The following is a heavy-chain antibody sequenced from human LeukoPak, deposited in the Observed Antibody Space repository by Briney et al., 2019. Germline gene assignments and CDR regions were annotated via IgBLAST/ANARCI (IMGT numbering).Heavy chain of an antibody. D-gene: IGHD3-22*01. V-gene: IGHV4-39*01. CDR1: GGSISSSSYY. CDR3: ATPPRYYYDSSGYYYV. CDR2: IYYSGST. J-gene: IGHJ4*02. Sequence: SETLSLTCTVSGGSISSSSYYWGWIRQPPVKGLEWIGSIYYSGSTYYNPSLKSRVTISVDTSKNQFSLKLSSVTAADTAVYYCATPPRYYYDSSGYYYVWGQGTLVTVSS.